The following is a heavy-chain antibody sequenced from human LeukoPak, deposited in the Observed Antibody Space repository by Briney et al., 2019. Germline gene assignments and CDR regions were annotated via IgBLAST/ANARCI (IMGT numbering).Heavy chain of an antibody. CDR2: ILYDGSNK. CDR1: GFTFSSYA. D-gene: IGHD6-19*01. Sequence: GSLRLSCAASGFTFSSYAMHWVRQAPGKGLEWVAVILYDGSNKYYADSVKGRFTISRDNSKNTLYLQMNSLRAEDTAVYYCARAYRGYSSGWYSGGPAYWGQGTLVTVSS. J-gene: IGHJ4*02. CDR3: ARAYRGYSSGWYSGGPAY. V-gene: IGHV3-30-3*01.